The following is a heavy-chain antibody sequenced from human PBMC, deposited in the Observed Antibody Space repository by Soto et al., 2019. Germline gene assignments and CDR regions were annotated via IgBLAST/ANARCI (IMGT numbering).Heavy chain of an antibody. CDR2: IHSDGSTT. J-gene: IGHJ3*01. D-gene: IGHD2-21*02. CDR1: GFTFNYYW. CDR3: VRGDKGGFDL. Sequence: EVQLVESEGGLVQRGGSLRLSCAASGFTFNYYWMHWVRQAPGQGLVWVSHIHSDGSTTTYADSVKDRCTISRDNAKNTLSLQMNSLRAEDTAVYYCVRGDKGGFDLWGQGTTVTVSP. V-gene: IGHV3-74*01.